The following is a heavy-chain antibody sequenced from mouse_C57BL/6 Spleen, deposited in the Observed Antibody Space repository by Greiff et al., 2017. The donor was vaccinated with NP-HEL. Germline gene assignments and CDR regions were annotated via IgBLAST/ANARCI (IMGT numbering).Heavy chain of an antibody. CDR1: GYTFTSYW. CDR3: ARGGLYYDYDGNWYFDV. Sequence: QVQLQQPGAELVMPGASVKLSCKASGYTFTSYWMHWVKQRPGQGLEWIGEIDPSDSYTNYNQKFKGKATLTAEKSSSTAYMQLSSLTSEDSAVYFCARGGLYYDYDGNWYFDVWGTGTTVTVSS. CDR2: IDPSDSYT. V-gene: IGHV1-69*01. J-gene: IGHJ1*03. D-gene: IGHD2-4*01.